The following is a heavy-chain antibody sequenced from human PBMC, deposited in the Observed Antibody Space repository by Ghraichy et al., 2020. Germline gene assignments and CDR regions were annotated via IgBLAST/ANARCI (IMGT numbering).Heavy chain of an antibody. CDR1: GGSISSSSYY. CDR3: ARDDMLKVGDYFYYYMDV. D-gene: IGHD3-16*01. J-gene: IGHJ6*03. Sequence: SETLSLTCTVSGGSISSSSYYWGWIRQPPGKGLEWIGSVHFAGSTYYNPSLKSRTTISVDMSKNQFSLKLNSVTAADTAVYFCARDDMLKVGDYFYYYMDVWGKGTTVTVSS. CDR2: VHFAGST. V-gene: IGHV4-39*07.